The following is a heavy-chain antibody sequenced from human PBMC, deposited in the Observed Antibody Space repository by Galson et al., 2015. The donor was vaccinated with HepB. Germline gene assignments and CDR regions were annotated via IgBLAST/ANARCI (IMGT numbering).Heavy chain of an antibody. V-gene: IGHV3-30*18. CDR1: GFTFSSYG. CDR2: ISYDGSNK. Sequence: SLRLSCAASGFTFSSYGMHWVRQAPGKGLEWVAVISYDGSNKYYADSVKGRFTISRDNSKNTLYLQMNSLRGEDTAVYYCAKKWGPATISYYYGMDVWGQGTTVTVSS. D-gene: IGHD5-12*01. CDR3: AKKWGPATISYYYGMDV. J-gene: IGHJ6*02.